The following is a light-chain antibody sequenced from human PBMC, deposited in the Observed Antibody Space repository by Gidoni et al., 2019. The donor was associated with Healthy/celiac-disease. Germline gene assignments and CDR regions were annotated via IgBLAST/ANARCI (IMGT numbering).Light chain of an antibody. CDR2: AAS. J-gene: IGKJ2*01. CDR1: QSISSY. Sequence: DIQMTPSPSSLSASVGDRVTITCRARQSISSYLNWYQQKPGKAPKLLIYAASSLQSGVPSRFSGSGSGTDFTLTISSLQPEDFATYYCQQSYSTGTTCGQGTKLEIK. CDR3: QQSYSTGTT. V-gene: IGKV1-39*01.